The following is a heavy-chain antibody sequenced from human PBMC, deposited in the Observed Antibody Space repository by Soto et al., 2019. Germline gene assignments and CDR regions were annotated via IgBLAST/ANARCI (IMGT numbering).Heavy chain of an antibody. J-gene: IGHJ4*02. Sequence: PGGSLRLSCAASGFTFSSYSMNWVRQAPGKGLEWVSSISSSSSYIYYADSVKGRFTISRDNAKNSLYLQMNSLRAEDTAVYYCARDPPDTRGPVDYWGQGTLVTVSS. CDR3: ARDPPDTRGPVDY. CDR1: GFTFSSYS. D-gene: IGHD3-22*01. CDR2: ISSSSSYI. V-gene: IGHV3-21*01.